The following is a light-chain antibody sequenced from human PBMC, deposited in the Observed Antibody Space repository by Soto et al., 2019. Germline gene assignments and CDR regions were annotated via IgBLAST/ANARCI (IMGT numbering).Light chain of an antibody. J-gene: IGKJ2*01. CDR1: QSVSNK. CDR2: GAS. V-gene: IGKV3-15*01. Sequence: ETVMTQSPATLSVSPGERATLSCRASQSVSNKLVWYQQKPGQAPRLLIYGASTRATGIPARFSGSGSGTEFTLTISSLQSEDFAVYYCQQYNNWPPYTFGQGTKLEIK. CDR3: QQYNNWPPYT.